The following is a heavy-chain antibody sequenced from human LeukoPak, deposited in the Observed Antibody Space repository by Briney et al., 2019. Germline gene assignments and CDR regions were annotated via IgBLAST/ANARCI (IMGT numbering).Heavy chain of an antibody. CDR1: GYTFNSYY. J-gene: IGHJ4*02. V-gene: IGHV1-46*02. CDR3: ARGTSGYAPHDY. D-gene: IGHD5-12*01. Sequence: GASVKVSCKASGYTFNSYYMHWVRQAPGQGLEWMGIINPSGGSTSSAQKFQGRVTMTRDTSTSTVYMELSSLRSEDTAVYYCARGTSGYAPHDYWGQGTLVTVSS. CDR2: INPSGGST.